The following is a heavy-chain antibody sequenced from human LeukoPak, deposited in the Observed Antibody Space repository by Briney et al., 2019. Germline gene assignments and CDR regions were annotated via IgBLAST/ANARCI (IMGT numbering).Heavy chain of an antibody. CDR1: GNSISSGDNY. J-gene: IGHJ5*01. V-gene: IGHV4-61*10. CDR3: ARAVLATKSEHWFDS. CDR2: IYYTGST. Sequence: PSQTLSLTCTVSGNSISSGDNYWSWIRQPAGKGLEWIGYIYYTGSTNYNSSLKSRVTISVDTSKNQFSLNLSSVTAADTAMYYCARAVLATKSEHWFDSWGQGTLVTVSS. D-gene: IGHD2-8*01.